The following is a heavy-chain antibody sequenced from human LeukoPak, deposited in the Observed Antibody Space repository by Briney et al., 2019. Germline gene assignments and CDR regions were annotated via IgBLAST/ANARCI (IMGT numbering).Heavy chain of an antibody. CDR1: GFTVSSNY. D-gene: IGHD6-19*01. J-gene: IGHJ4*02. CDR3: AHNSSAWSFDS. Sequence: GGSLRLSCAASGFTVSSNYMSWVRQAPGKGLEWVSVIYSGGSTYYADSAKGRFTISRDNSKNTLYLQMNSLRAEDTAVYYCAHNSSAWSFDSWGQGTLVTVSS. CDR2: IYSGGST. V-gene: IGHV3-53*01.